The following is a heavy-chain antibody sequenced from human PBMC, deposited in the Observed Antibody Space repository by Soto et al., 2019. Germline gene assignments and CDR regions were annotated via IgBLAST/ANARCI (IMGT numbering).Heavy chain of an antibody. CDR2: IGTAGDT. Sequence: GGSLRLSCAASGFTFSSYDMHRVRQATGKGLEWVSAIGTAGDTYYPASVKGRFTISRENAKNSLSLQLNSLRAGDTAVYYCARGRGRYGMDVWGQGTTVTVSS. V-gene: IGHV3-13*01. J-gene: IGHJ6*02. CDR1: GFTFSSYD. D-gene: IGHD3-10*01. CDR3: ARGRGRYGMDV.